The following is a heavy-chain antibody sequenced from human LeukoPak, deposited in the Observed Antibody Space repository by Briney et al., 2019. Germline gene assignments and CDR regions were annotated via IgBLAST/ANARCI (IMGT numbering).Heavy chain of an antibody. CDR3: ARDGTYYYDSSGAY. CDR2: ISSGSTI. D-gene: IGHD3-22*01. CDR1: GFTFSDYY. Sequence: TGGSLRLSCAASGFTFSDYYMSWIPPAPGKGLEWVSYISSGSTIYYAGSGKGPFPTSRHKAKNSLYLQMNSLRAEDTAVYYCARDGTYYYDSSGAYWGQGTLVTVSS. V-gene: IGHV3-11*01. J-gene: IGHJ4*02.